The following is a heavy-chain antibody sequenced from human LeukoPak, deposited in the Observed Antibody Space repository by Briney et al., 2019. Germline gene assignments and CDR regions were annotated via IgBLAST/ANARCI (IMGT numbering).Heavy chain of an antibody. D-gene: IGHD6-6*01. CDR3: RVGSSRPSSFDY. CDR1: GFTFSSYG. J-gene: IGHJ4*02. CDR2: IWYDGSNK. Sequence: GGSLRLSCAASGFTFSSYGMHWVRQAPGKGLEWVAVIWYDGSNKYYADSVKGRFTISRDNSKNTLYLQMNSLRAEDTAAYYCRVGSSRPSSFDYWGQGTLVTVSS. V-gene: IGHV3-33*01.